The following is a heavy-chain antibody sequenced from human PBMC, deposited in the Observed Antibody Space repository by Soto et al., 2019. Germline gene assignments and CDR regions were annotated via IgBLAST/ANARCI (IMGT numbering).Heavy chain of an antibody. CDR1: GGTFSSYA. CDR3: ATDRDLSMDV. Sequence: EASVKVSCKASGGTFSSYAISWVRQAPGQGHEWMGGIIPIYGTANYAQKYQGRVTITEDESTNTAYMELSSLRSEDTAVYYCATDRDLSMDVWGQGTTVTVSS. V-gene: IGHV1-69*13. CDR2: IIPIYGTA. J-gene: IGHJ6*02.